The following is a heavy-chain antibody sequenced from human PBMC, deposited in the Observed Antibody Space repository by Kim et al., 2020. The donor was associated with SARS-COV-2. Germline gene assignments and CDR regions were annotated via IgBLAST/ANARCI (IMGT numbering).Heavy chain of an antibody. Sequence: ASVKVSCKASGYTFTSYSMSWVRQAPGQGLEWMGWINAYTGNPTYAQNFQGRVTMSTDTSTSTAYLEISSLTSEDTAVYYCASDYSSSSFDYWGQGTLVTVSS. CDR2: INAYTGNP. V-gene: IGHV1-18*01. CDR1: GYTFTSYS. J-gene: IGHJ4*02. CDR3: ASDYSSSSFDY. D-gene: IGHD6-6*01.